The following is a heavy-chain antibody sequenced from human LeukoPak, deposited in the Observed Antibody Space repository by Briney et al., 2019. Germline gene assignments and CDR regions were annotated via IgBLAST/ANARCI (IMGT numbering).Heavy chain of an antibody. D-gene: IGHD2-2*01. J-gene: IGHJ5*02. V-gene: IGHV3-9*03. Sequence: GRSLRLSCAASGFTFDDYAMHWARQAPGKGLEWVSGIGWNSGSIGYADSVKGRFTISRDNAKNSLYLQMNSLRAEDMALYYCAKAPAAMLGGYNWFDPWGQGTLVTVSS. CDR3: AKAPAAMLGGYNWFDP. CDR1: GFTFDDYA. CDR2: IGWNSGSI.